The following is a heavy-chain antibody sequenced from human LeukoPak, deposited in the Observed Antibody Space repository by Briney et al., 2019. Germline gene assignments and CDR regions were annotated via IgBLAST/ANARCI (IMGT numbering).Heavy chain of an antibody. Sequence: QAGGSLRLSCAASGFTFSSYAMSWVRQAPGKGLEWVSVIYSGGNTYYADSVKGRFTISRDNPKNTVYLQMNSLRAEDTAVYYCARDPLYYDFWSGYYYYYMDVWGKGTTVTVSS. J-gene: IGHJ6*03. CDR1: GFTFSSYA. CDR3: ARDPLYYDFWSGYYYYYMDV. V-gene: IGHV3-66*02. CDR2: IYSGGNT. D-gene: IGHD3-3*01.